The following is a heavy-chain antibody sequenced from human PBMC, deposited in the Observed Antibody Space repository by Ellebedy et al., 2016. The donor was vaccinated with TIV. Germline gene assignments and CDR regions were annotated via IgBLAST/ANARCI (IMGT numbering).Heavy chain of an antibody. J-gene: IGHJ4*02. CDR1: DVSISETNYY. D-gene: IGHD2-15*01. CDR2: IVFYSGNT. CDR3: ARQASVVAAYSAFDS. Sequence: GSLRLSXTVSDVSISETNYYWGWIRQPPGKGLEWIGSIVFYSGNTYYNPSLKSRVTISGDGPNNQFSLKVTSVTAADTAVYYCARQASVVAAYSAFDSWGQGTLVTVSS. V-gene: IGHV4-39*01.